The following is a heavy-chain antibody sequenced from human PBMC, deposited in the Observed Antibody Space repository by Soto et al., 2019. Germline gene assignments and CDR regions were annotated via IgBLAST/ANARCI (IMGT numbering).Heavy chain of an antibody. V-gene: IGHV3-23*01. J-gene: IGHJ4*02. CDR1: GFTFSSYA. Sequence: GSLRLSCSASGFTFSSYAMHWVRQAPGKGLEWVSAISGSGGSTYYADSVKGRFTISRDNSKNTLYLQMNSLRAEDTAVYYCAKDPNYYGSGSLDYWGQGTLVTVSS. CDR2: ISGSGGST. CDR3: AKDPNYYGSGSLDY. D-gene: IGHD3-10*01.